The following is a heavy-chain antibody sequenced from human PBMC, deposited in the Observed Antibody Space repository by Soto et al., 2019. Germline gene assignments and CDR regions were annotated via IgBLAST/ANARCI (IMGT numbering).Heavy chain of an antibody. CDR1: GFTFSNAW. D-gene: IGHD3-3*01. CDR3: TTDRSSRDYDFWSGYYDAFDI. V-gene: IGHV3-15*01. CDR2: IKSKTDGGTT. J-gene: IGHJ3*02. Sequence: GGSLRLSCAASGFTFSNAWMSWVRQAPGKGLEWVGRIKSKTDGGTTDYAAPVKGRFTISRDDSKNTLYLQMNSLKTEDTAVYYCTTDRSSRDYDFWSGYYDAFDIWGQGTMVTVSS.